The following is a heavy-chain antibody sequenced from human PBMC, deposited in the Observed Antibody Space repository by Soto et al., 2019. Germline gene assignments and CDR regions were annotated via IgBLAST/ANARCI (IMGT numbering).Heavy chain of an antibody. CDR1: GFTVSSNY. Sequence: TGGSLRLSCVASGFTVSSNYMSWVRQAPGKGLEWVANIKQDGSEKYYVDSVKGRFTISRDNAKNSLYLQMNSLRAEDTAVYYCARDRYSYYDFWSGSLPYYYFGMDVWGQGTTVTVSS. CDR3: ARDRYSYYDFWSGSLPYYYFGMDV. D-gene: IGHD3-3*01. J-gene: IGHJ6*02. CDR2: IKQDGSEK. V-gene: IGHV3-7*01.